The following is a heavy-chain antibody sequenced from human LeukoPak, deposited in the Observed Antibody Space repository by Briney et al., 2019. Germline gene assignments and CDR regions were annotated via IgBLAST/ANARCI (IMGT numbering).Heavy chain of an antibody. CDR2: ISSSGSTI. CDR1: EFTFSSYE. D-gene: IGHD3-10*01. Sequence: GGSLRLSCAASEFTFSSYEMNWVRQAPGKGLEWVSYISSSGSTIYYADSVKGRFTISRDNAKNSLYLQMNSLRADDTAVYYCAREEEWYASGTYYKGFDSWGQGTLVTVSS. J-gene: IGHJ4*02. CDR3: AREEEWYASGTYYKGFDS. V-gene: IGHV3-48*03.